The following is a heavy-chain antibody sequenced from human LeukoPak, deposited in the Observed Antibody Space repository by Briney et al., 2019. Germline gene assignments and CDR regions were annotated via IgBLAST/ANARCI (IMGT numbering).Heavy chain of an antibody. CDR2: IYSSGST. Sequence: SETLSLTCTVSGVSISNYYWSWIRQSAGKGLEWIGRIYSSGSTDYNPSLKSRVTMSVDTSKNQFSLKLSSVTAADTAVYYCARGPPPDFDYWGQGTLVTVSS. V-gene: IGHV4-4*07. CDR1: GVSISNYY. CDR3: ARGPPPDFDY. J-gene: IGHJ4*02.